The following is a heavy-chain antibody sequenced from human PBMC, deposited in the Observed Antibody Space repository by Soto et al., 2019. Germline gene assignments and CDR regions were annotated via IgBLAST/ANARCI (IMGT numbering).Heavy chain of an antibody. CDR2: ISSSSSYI. CDR1: GFTFSSYS. J-gene: IGHJ6*03. D-gene: IGHD2-2*02. CDR3: ARRRCSSTSCYTLLYYYYMDV. Sequence: EVQLVESGGGLVKPGGSLRLSCAASGFTFSSYSMNWVRQAPGKGLEWVSSISSSSSYIYYADSVKGRFTISRDNAKNSLYLQMNSLRDEDKAVYYCARRRCSSTSCYTLLYYYYMDVWGKGTTVTVSS. V-gene: IGHV3-21*01.